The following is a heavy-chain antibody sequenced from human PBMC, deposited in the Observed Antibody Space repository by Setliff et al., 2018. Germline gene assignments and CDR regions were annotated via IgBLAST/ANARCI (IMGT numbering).Heavy chain of an antibody. CDR3: VNHNPARRSPAGTALDS. CDR1: GFAFSSYA. J-gene: IGHJ5*01. CDR2: ISAGGSRT. Sequence: PGGSLRLSCAASGFAFSSYAMNWVRQAPGKGLEWVSFISAGGSRTYYADSVKGRFTIPRDNSKNSLFLQINSLRVEDTARYYCVNHNPARRSPAGTALDSWGQGTLVTVSS. V-gene: IGHV3-23*01. D-gene: IGHD6-19*01.